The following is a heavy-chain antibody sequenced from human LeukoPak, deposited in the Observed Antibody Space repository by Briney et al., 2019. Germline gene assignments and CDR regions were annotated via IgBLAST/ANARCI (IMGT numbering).Heavy chain of an antibody. CDR3: AKVSCGGNCFYAFDV. CDR1: GFTVSNKY. CDR2: IGSSGNTI. Sequence: GGVLKLSCSASGFTVSNKYMRWVRPAPGKGLEWGSNIGSSGNTIYYADSVKGRFTISRDNAKNSLYLQMNSLRAEDTALYYCAKVSCGGNCFYAFDVWGRGTMVAVSS. J-gene: IGHJ3*01. D-gene: IGHD2-21*02. V-gene: IGHV3-11*01.